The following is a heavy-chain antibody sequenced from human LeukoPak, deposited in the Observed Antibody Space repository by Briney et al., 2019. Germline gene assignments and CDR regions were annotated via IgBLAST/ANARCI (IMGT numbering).Heavy chain of an antibody. CDR2: IYTSGST. J-gene: IGHJ4*02. CDR1: GGSISSGSYY. Sequence: PSETLSLTCTVSGGSISSGSYYWSWIRQPAGKGLEWIGRIYTSGSTNYNPSLKSRVTISVDTSKNQFSLKLSSVTAADTAVYYCARSGLIGSSGYYLGYWGQGTLVTVSS. D-gene: IGHD3-22*01. CDR3: ARSGLIGSSGYYLGY. V-gene: IGHV4-61*02.